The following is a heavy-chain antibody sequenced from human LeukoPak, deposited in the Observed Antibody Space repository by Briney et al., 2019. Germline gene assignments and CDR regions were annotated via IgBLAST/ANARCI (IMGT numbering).Heavy chain of an antibody. Sequence: SVKVSCKASGGTFSSYAISWVRQAPGQGLEWMGGMIPIFGTANYAQKFQGRVTITADESTSTAYMELSSLRSEDTAVYYCARAHQSYYYDSSGSDYFDYWGQGTLVTVSS. D-gene: IGHD3-22*01. CDR3: ARAHQSYYYDSSGSDYFDY. J-gene: IGHJ4*02. V-gene: IGHV1-69*13. CDR1: GGTFSSYA. CDR2: MIPIFGTA.